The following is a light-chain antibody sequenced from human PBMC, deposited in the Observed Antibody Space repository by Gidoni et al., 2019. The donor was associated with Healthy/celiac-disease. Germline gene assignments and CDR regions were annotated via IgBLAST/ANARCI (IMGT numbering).Light chain of an antibody. CDR3: QQRRNWPPGLLT. CDR1: QSVSSY. V-gene: IGKV3-11*01. J-gene: IGKJ4*01. Sequence: EIVLTQSPATLSLSPGEIATLSCRASQSVSSYLAWYQQKPGQAPRLLIYDASNRATGIPARFSGSGSGTDFTLTISSLEPEDFAVYYCQQRRNWPPGLLTFGAGTKVEIK. CDR2: DAS.